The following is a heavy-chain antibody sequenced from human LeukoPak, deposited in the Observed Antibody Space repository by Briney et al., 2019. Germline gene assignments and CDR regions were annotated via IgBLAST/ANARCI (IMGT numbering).Heavy chain of an antibody. V-gene: IGHV3-30*02. D-gene: IGHD1-26*01. CDR3: ARILDTAWGELGY. CDR2: IRSDGSNK. CDR1: GFSFSSYG. Sequence: GGSLRLSCAGSGFSFSSYGMHWVRQAPGKGLEWMAFIRSDGSNKYYADSVKGRFTISRDNYKNTLYLQMNSLRAEDTAVYYCARILDTAWGELGYWGQGTLVTVSS. J-gene: IGHJ4*02.